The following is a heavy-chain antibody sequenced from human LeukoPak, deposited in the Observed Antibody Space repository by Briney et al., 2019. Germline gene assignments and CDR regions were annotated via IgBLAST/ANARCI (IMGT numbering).Heavy chain of an antibody. Sequence: SETLSLTCNSGGSISGFFWSWIRQPPGNGLEWIGYIYNSGNTNYNPSLQSRVTMSVDTSKNQFSLRLTSVTAADTAVYYCARGTGYYDKPFDSWGQGALVTVSS. D-gene: IGHD3/OR15-3a*01. CDR1: GGSISGFF. CDR3: ARGTGYYDKPFDS. CDR2: IYNSGNT. J-gene: IGHJ4*02. V-gene: IGHV4-59*01.